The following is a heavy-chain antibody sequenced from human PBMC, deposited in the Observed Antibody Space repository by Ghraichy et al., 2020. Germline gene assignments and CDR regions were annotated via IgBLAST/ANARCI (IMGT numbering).Heavy chain of an antibody. J-gene: IGHJ4*02. CDR1: GFTFSSYA. D-gene: IGHD2-2*01. CDR2: IKGSGSST. Sequence: GESLNIYCAASGFTFSSYAMSWVRQAPGKGLEWVSAIKGSGSSTYYRDSVKGRFTISRDNSKSTLYLQMNSLRAEDTAVYYCAKEGSYCRSSSCTHFDYWGQGTLVTLSS. CDR3: AKEGSYCRSSSCTHFDY. V-gene: IGHV3-23*01.